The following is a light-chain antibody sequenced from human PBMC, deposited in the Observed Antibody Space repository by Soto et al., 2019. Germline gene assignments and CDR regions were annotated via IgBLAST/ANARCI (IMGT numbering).Light chain of an antibody. CDR1: SSDVGSHDL. CDR3: SSFTSTTTYV. J-gene: IGLJ1*01. Sequence: QAVVTQPASVSGSPGQSIAISCTGTSSDVGSHDLVSWYQQQSGKVPKLIIYDVSSRPSGVSNRFSGSKSGNTASLTISGLQAEDEADYYCSSFTSTTTYVFGTGTKLTVL. CDR2: DVS. V-gene: IGLV2-14*02.